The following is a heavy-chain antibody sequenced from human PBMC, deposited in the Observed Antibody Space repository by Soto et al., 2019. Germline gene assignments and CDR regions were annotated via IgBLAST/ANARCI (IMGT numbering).Heavy chain of an antibody. CDR3: ARGSLNWNYAPIVFFDY. J-gene: IGHJ4*02. V-gene: IGHV1-69*01. CDR2: IIPIFGTA. CDR1: GGTFSSYA. D-gene: IGHD1-7*01. Sequence: QVQLVQSGAEVKKPGSSVKVSCKASGGTFSSYAVSWVRQAPGQGLEWMGGIIPIFGTANYAQKFQGRVTITADESTSTAYMELSSLRSEDTAVYYCARGSLNWNYAPIVFFDYWGQGTLVTVSS.